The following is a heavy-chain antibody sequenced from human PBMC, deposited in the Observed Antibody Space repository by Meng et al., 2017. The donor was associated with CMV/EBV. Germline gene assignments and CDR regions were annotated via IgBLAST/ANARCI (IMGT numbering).Heavy chain of an antibody. Sequence: SEILSLTCTVSGGSISSSSYYWGWIRQPPGKGLEWIGSIYYSGSTYYNPSLKSRVTISVDTSKNQFSLKLSSVTAADTAVYYCARTNSQWELLRNPTIGAFDIWGQGTMVTVSS. V-gene: IGHV4-39*07. CDR2: IYYSGST. J-gene: IGHJ3*02. D-gene: IGHD1-26*01. CDR1: GGSISSSSYY. CDR3: ARTNSQWELLRNPTIGAFDI.